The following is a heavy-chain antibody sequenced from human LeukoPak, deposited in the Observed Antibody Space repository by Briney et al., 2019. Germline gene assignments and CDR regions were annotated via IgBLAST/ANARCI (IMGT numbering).Heavy chain of an antibody. CDR3: AREKFLPGIAAAGTTNWFDP. V-gene: IGHV4-4*07. D-gene: IGHD6-13*01. Sequence: SETLSLTCTVSGGSISSYYWSWIRQPAGKGLEWIGGIYSSGNTNYNPSLKSRVTMSVDTSKNQFSLKLSSVTAADTAVNYRAREKFLPGIAAAGTTNWFDPWGQGTLVTVSS. CDR2: IYSSGNT. CDR1: GGSISSYY. J-gene: IGHJ5*02.